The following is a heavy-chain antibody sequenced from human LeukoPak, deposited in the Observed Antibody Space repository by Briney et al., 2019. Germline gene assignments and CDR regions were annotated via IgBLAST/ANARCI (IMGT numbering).Heavy chain of an antibody. V-gene: IGHV3-30*04. CDR3: AREERVGATYYLDA. Sequence: GGSLSLFCAASGFAFRTYSVHCARQPPGKGLECLAVIIYDGKVQHYTDSVKGQFTVSRDNSKKTLYLQMISLRPEDTAFYYCAREERVGATYYLDAWGRGTLVTVSS. J-gene: IGHJ4*02. CDR1: GFAFRTYS. CDR2: IIYDGKVQ. D-gene: IGHD1-26*01.